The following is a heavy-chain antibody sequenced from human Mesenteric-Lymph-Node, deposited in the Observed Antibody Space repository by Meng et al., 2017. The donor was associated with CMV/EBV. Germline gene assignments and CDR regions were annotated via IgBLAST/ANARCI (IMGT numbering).Heavy chain of an antibody. V-gene: IGHV4-39*07. J-gene: IGHJ6*02. CDR3: ARESTVLSLSPWDYYYGMDV. Sequence: SETLSLTCTVSGDSISSGSYYWGWIRQPPGKGLEWIGSIDYSGNTYYNPSLTSRVTMSVDTSKNQLSLKVSSMSAADTAVYYCARESTVLSLSPWDYYYGMDVWGQGTTVTVSS. CDR2: IDYSGNT. CDR1: GDSISSGSYY. D-gene: IGHD6-6*01.